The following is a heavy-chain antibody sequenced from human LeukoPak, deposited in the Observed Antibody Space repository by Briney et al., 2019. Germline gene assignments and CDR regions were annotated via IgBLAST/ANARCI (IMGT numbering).Heavy chain of an antibody. CDR1: GYTFTSYG. J-gene: IGHJ4*02. D-gene: IGHD3-10*01. CDR2: ISAYNGNT. Sequence: ASVKVSCKASGYTFTSYGISWVRQAPGQGLEWMGWISAYNGNTNYAQKLQGRVTMTTDTSTSTAYMELRSLRSDDTAVYYCARDRTVRGVIIFGYWGQGTLGTVSS. CDR3: ARDRTVRGVIIFGY. V-gene: IGHV1-18*01.